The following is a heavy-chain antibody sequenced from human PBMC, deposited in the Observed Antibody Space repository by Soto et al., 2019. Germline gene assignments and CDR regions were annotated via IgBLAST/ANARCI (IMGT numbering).Heavy chain of an antibody. D-gene: IGHD3-9*01. Sequence: EVQLVESGGVVVQPGGSLRLSCAASGFTFDDYTMHWVRQAPGKGLEWVSLISWDGGSTYYADSVKGRFTISRDNSKNSLYLQMNSLRTEDNALYYCAKEKLRYFDWGYGMDVWGQGTTVTVSS. CDR1: GFTFDDYT. V-gene: IGHV3-43*01. CDR2: ISWDGGST. CDR3: AKEKLRYFDWGYGMDV. J-gene: IGHJ6*02.